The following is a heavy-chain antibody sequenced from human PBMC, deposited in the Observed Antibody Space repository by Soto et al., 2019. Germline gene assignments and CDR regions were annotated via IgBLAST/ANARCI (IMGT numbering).Heavy chain of an antibody. CDR1: GGTFSSYA. CDR3: ARDPQVVAATPGGNYYYGMDV. V-gene: IGHV1-69*12. Sequence: QVQLVQSGAEVKKPGSSVKVSCKASGGTFSSYAISWVRQAPGQGLEWMGGIIPIFGTANYAQKFQGRVTITADESTSTAYMELSGLRSEDTAVYYCARDPQVVAATPGGNYYYGMDVWGQGTTVTVSS. D-gene: IGHD2-15*01. J-gene: IGHJ6*02. CDR2: IIPIFGTA.